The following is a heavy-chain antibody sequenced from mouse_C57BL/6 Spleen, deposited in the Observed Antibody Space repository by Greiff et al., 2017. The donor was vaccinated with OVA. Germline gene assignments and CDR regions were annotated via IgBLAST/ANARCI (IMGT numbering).Heavy chain of an antibody. Sequence: VQLQQSGAELVKPGASVKISCKASGYAFSSYWMNWVKQRPGKGLEWIGQIYPGDGDTNYNGKFKGKATLTADKSSSTAYMQLSSLTSEDSAVYFCATDITTVVATDYAMDYWGQGTSVTVSS. J-gene: IGHJ4*01. CDR2: IYPGDGDT. V-gene: IGHV1-80*01. CDR3: ATDITTVVATDYAMDY. D-gene: IGHD1-1*01. CDR1: GYAFSSYW.